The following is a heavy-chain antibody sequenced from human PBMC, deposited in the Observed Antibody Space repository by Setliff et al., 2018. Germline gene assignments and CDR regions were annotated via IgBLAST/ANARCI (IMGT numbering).Heavy chain of an antibody. CDR2: IYHSGST. V-gene: IGHV4-38-2*02. Sequence: SETLSLTCAVSGYSISSGYYWGWIRQPPGKGLEWIGSIYHSGSTYYNPSLKSRVTISVDTSKNQFSLKLSSVTAADTAVYYCARDRITMIVVPTGGAFDIWGQGTMVTVSS. CDR3: ARDRITMIVVPTGGAFDI. D-gene: IGHD3-22*01. J-gene: IGHJ3*02. CDR1: GYSISSGYY.